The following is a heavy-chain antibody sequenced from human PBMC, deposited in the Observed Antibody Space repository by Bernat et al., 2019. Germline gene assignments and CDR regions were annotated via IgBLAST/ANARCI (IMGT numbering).Heavy chain of an antibody. Sequence: QVQLVQSGAEVKKPGASVKVSCKASGYTFTGYYMHWVRQAPGQGLEWMGRINPNSGGTNYAQKFQGRVTMTRDTSISTAYMELSRLRSDDTAVYYCARVMITFVGANYYMDVWGKGTTVTVSS. CDR2: INPNSGGT. D-gene: IGHD3-16*01. J-gene: IGHJ6*03. CDR3: ARVMITFVGANYYMDV. V-gene: IGHV1-2*06. CDR1: GYTFTGYY.